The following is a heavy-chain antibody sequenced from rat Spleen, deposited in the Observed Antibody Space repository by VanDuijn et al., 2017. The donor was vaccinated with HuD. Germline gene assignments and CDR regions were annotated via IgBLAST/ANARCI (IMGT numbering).Heavy chain of an antibody. CDR3: ARDKGLGALDF. CDR1: GFSLTSYH. CDR2: ISSGGST. Sequence: QVQLKESGPGLVQPSQTLSLTCTVFGFSLTSYHVSWVRQPPGKGLEWIAAISSGGSTYYNSALESRLSISRDTSKSQVYLKMNSLQTEDTATYYCARDKGLGALDFWGQGVMVTVSS. D-gene: IGHD5-1*01. J-gene: IGHJ2*01. V-gene: IGHV2S12*01.